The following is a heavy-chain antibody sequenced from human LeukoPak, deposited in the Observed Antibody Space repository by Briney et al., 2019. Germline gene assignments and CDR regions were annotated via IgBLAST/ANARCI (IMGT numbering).Heavy chain of an antibody. Sequence: GGSLRLCCAASGFTFSSYAMSWVRQATGKGLEWVSAISGSGGSTYYADSVKGRFTISRDNSKNTLYLQMNSLRAEDTAVYYCAKAQWELLPPIDYWGQGTLVTVSS. D-gene: IGHD1-26*01. CDR3: AKAQWELLPPIDY. CDR2: ISGSGGST. CDR1: GFTFSSYA. V-gene: IGHV3-23*01. J-gene: IGHJ4*02.